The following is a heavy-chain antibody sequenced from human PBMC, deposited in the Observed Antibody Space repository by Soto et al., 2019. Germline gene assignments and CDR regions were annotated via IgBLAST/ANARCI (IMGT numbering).Heavy chain of an antibody. CDR1: GYTFTSYA. J-gene: IGHJ4*02. CDR2: INAGNGNT. CDR3: ARGRVVVAATHPDY. D-gene: IGHD2-15*01. Sequence: ASVKVSCKASGYTFTSYAMHWVRQAPGQRLEWMGWINAGNGNTGYAQKFQGRVTMTRNTSISTAYMELSSLRSEDTAVYYCARGRVVVAATHPDYWGQGTLVTVS. V-gene: IGHV1-3*01.